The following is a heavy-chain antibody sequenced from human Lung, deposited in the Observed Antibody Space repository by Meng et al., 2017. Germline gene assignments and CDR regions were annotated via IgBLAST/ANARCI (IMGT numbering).Heavy chain of an antibody. V-gene: IGHV1-2*02. CDR1: GYTFTGYY. Sequence: ASVKVTCKASGYTFTGYYMHWVRQPPGQGLEWMGWINPNSGGTNYAQKFQGRVTMSRDTSISTAYMALSRLRSDDTAVYYWARGHGVLLWLGELLPTPVDWGQGTLVTVSS. CDR2: INPNSGGT. D-gene: IGHD3-10*01. CDR3: ARGHGVLLWLGELLPTPVD. J-gene: IGHJ4*02.